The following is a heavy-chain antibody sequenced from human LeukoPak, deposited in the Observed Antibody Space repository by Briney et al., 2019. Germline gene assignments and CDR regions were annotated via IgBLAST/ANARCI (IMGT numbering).Heavy chain of an antibody. CDR1: GFTFSSYG. CDR2: IWYDGSNK. CDR3: ARDLSFRYMDV. Sequence: GRSLRLSCAASGFTFSSYGMHWVRQAPGKGLEWVAVIWYDGSNKYYADSVKGRFTISRDNSKNTLYLQMNSLRAEDKAVYYCARDLSFRYMDVWGKGTPVTVSS. D-gene: IGHD2-15*01. J-gene: IGHJ6*03. V-gene: IGHV3-33*01.